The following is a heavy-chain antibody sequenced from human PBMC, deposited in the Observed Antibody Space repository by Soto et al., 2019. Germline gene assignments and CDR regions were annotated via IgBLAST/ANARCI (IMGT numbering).Heavy chain of an antibody. CDR3: ARVTPTVTGTFDYFDY. J-gene: IGHJ4*02. CDR1: GFTFSSYA. V-gene: IGHV3-23*01. D-gene: IGHD6-19*01. Sequence: EVQLLESGGGLVQPGGSLRLSCAASGFTFSSYAMSWVRQAPGKGLEWVSAISGSGGSTYYADSVKGRLTISRDNSKNTLYLQMNSVRAEDTAVYYCARVTPTVTGTFDYFDYWGQGTLVTVS. CDR2: ISGSGGST.